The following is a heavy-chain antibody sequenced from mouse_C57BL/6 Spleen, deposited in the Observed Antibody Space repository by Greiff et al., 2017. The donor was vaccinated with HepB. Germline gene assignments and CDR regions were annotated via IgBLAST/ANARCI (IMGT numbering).Heavy chain of an antibody. D-gene: IGHD1-1*01. CDR2: IDPSDSYT. Sequence: VQLQQPGAELVKPGASVKLSCKASGYTFTSYWMQWVKQRPGQGLEWIGEIDPSDSYTNYNQKFKGKATLTADTSSSTAYMQLSSLTSEDSAVYYCARRYYGSSYGAMDYWGQGTSVTVSS. V-gene: IGHV1-50*01. J-gene: IGHJ4*01. CDR3: ARRYYGSSYGAMDY. CDR1: GYTFTSYW.